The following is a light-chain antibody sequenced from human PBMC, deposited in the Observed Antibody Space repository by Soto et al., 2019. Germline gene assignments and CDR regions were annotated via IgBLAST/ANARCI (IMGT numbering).Light chain of an antibody. CDR1: QSISSW. Sequence: DIQMTQSPSTLSASVGDRVTITCLASQSISSWLAWYQQKPGKAPKLLISKASSLESGVPSRFSGSVSGTEFTLTISSLQPDDFATYYCQQYNSYPWTFGQGTKVEIK. J-gene: IGKJ1*01. CDR3: QQYNSYPWT. V-gene: IGKV1-5*03. CDR2: KAS.